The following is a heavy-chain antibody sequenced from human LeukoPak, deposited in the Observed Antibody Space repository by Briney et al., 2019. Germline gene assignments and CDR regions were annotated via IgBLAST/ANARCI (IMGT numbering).Heavy chain of an antibody. Sequence: ASVKVSCKASGYTFIGYYIHWVRQAPGQGLEWMGWINPQSGDTKYTKNFQGRVTVTKDTSISTGYMDLSRLTSDDTAVYFCARGSEYYFDQWGQGTLLTISS. CDR3: ARGSEYYFDQ. CDR2: INPQSGDT. V-gene: IGHV1-2*02. CDR1: GYTFIGYY. J-gene: IGHJ4*02.